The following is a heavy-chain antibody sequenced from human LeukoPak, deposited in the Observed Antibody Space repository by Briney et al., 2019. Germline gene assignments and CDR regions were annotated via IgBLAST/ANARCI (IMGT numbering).Heavy chain of an antibody. Sequence: GGSLRLSCAASGFTVSNNYMSWVRQAPGKGLEWVSVIYSGGSTYYADSVKGRFTISRDNSKNTLYLQMNSLRAEDTAVYYCARYDSSGDYSVMWGQGTLVTVSS. CDR3: ARYDSSGDYSVM. J-gene: IGHJ4*02. CDR2: IYSGGST. V-gene: IGHV3-53*01. D-gene: IGHD3-22*01. CDR1: GFTVSNNY.